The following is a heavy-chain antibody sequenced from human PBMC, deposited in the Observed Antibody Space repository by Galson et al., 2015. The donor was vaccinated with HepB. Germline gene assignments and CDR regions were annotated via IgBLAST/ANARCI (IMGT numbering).Heavy chain of an antibody. J-gene: IGHJ3*02. V-gene: IGHV1-46*01. Sequence: SVKVSCKASGYTFTSYYMHWVRQAPGQGLEWMGIINPSGGSTSYAQKFQGRVTMTRDTSTSTVYMELSSLRSEDTAVYYCARECSGNGSGLEAFDIWGQGTMVTVSS. D-gene: IGHD3-10*01. CDR2: INPSGGST. CDR1: GYTFTSYY. CDR3: ARECSGNGSGLEAFDI.